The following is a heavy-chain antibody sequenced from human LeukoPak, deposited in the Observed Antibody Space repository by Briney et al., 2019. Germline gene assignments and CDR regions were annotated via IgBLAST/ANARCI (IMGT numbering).Heavy chain of an antibody. CDR2: IYHSGST. CDR1: GGSISSGDYS. Sequence: SETLSLTCAVSGGSISSGDYSWSWIRQPPGKGLEWIGYIYHSGSTRYNPSLKSRVTISVDRSKNQFSLKLSSVTAADTAVYYCARANTDYYGSGSYIYYFDYWGQGTLVTVSS. J-gene: IGHJ4*02. D-gene: IGHD3-10*01. V-gene: IGHV4-30-2*01. CDR3: ARANTDYYGSGSYIYYFDY.